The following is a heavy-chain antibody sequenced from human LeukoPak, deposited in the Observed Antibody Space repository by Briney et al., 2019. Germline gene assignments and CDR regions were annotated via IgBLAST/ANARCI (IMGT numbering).Heavy chain of an antibody. CDR2: TGAYKGNT. J-gene: IGHJ4*02. Sequence: ASVKVSCKASGYTFTGYYMHWVRQAPGQGLEGRGWTGAYKGNTNYAQKLQGRVTMTTDTSTSTAYMELRSLRSDDTAVYYCARDGYCSGGSCYGPLDYWGQGTLVTVSS. D-gene: IGHD2-15*01. CDR1: GYTFTGYY. CDR3: ARDGYCSGGSCYGPLDY. V-gene: IGHV1-18*04.